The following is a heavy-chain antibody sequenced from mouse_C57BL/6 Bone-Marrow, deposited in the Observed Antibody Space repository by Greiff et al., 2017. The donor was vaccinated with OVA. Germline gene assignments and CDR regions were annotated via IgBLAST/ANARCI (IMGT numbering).Heavy chain of an antibody. Sequence: EVQRVQSGPSLVRPSQTLSLTCTASGFSFTSYCYWIWIRQPPRNNLEYIGYTFYSGITYYNPSFESRTYITRDTSKNQFSLELSYVTTEDTATYYCARTQSCLWYFDVWGKGTTVTVSS. J-gene: IGHJ1*03. CDR3: ARTQSCLWYFDV. CDR2: TFYSGIT. CDR1: GFSFTSYCY. V-gene: IGHV3-3*01.